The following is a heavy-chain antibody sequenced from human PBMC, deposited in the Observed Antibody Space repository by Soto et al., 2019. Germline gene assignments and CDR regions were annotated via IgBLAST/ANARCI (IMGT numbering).Heavy chain of an antibody. D-gene: IGHD2-15*01. V-gene: IGHV4-34*01. CDR1: GGSLSDHY. Sequence: SETLSLTCGVSGGSLSDHYWSWIRQSPGKGLEWLGESNHGGSTNYNPSLTSRLTVSVDTSKNQVSLKLRSVTAADTAVYYCARDWSYCSGGSCYRDAFDIWGQGTMVTVSS. J-gene: IGHJ3*02. CDR3: ARDWSYCSGGSCYRDAFDI. CDR2: SNHGGST.